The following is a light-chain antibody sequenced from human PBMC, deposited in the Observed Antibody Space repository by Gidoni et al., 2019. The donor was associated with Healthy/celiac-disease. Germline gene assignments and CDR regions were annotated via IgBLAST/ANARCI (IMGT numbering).Light chain of an antibody. Sequence: VLTHSPGTLSLSPAERATLSCRASQSVSSSYLAWYQQKHGQAPSLLIYGASSRATGIPDRFSGSGSGTDFTLTISRLEPEDFAVYYCQQYGSSPLLFTFGPGTKVDIK. CDR3: QQYGSSPLLFT. V-gene: IGKV3-20*01. J-gene: IGKJ3*01. CDR1: QSVSSSY. CDR2: GAS.